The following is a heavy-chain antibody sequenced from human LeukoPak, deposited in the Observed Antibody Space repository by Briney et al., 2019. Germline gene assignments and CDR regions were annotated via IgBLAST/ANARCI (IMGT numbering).Heavy chain of an antibody. D-gene: IGHD6-6*01. Sequence: ASVKVSCKASGYTFTSYGISWVRQAPGQGLEWMGWISAYNGNTNYAQKLQGRVTMTTDTSTSTAYMELRSLRSDDTAVYYCARDIAARPSSDYYFDYWGQETLVTVSS. V-gene: IGHV1-18*01. CDR3: ARDIAARPSSDYYFDY. CDR1: GYTFTSYG. J-gene: IGHJ4*02. CDR2: ISAYNGNT.